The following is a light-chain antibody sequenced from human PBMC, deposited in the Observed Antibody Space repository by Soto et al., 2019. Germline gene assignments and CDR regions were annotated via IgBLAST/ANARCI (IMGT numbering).Light chain of an antibody. Sequence: DIVMTQSPLSLPVTPGEPASISCRSSQSLLYSNGNNYLDWYLQKPGQSPQLLIYLGSSRASGVPDRLSGRWAGTDFTLKSSRVEVEDVGVYYCMQALQSPPTFGQGTKVEIK. J-gene: IGKJ1*01. CDR2: LGS. V-gene: IGKV2-28*01. CDR1: QSLLYSNGNNY. CDR3: MQALQSPPT.